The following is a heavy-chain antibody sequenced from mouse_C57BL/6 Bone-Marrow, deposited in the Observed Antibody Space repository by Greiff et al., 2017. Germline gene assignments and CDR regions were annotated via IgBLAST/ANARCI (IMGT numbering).Heavy chain of an antibody. Sequence: VQLKESGPGLVKPSQSLSLTCSVTGYSITSGYYWNWIRQFPGNKLEWMGYISYDGSNNYNPSLKNRISITRDTSKNQFFLKLNSVTTEDTATYYCASNGFDYWGQGTTLTVSS. J-gene: IGHJ2*01. CDR3: ASNGFDY. CDR2: ISYDGSN. V-gene: IGHV3-6*01. CDR1: GYSITSGYY.